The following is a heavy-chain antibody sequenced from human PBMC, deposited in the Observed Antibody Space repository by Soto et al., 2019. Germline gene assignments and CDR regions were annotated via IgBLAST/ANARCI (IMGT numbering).Heavy chain of an antibody. Sequence: GRSLRLSCAASGFTFSSYAMSWVRQAPGKGLEWVSAISGSGGSRYYADSVTGRFTISRHNSKNTLYLQMNSLRVADTAVYYCAKDRKEFWSGYYARWGQGTLVTVSS. J-gene: IGHJ4*02. CDR2: ISGSGGSR. V-gene: IGHV3-23*01. D-gene: IGHD3-3*01. CDR1: GFTFSSYA. CDR3: AKDRKEFWSGYYAR.